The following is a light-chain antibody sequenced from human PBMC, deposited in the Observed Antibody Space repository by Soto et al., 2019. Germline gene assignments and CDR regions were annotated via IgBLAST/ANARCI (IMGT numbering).Light chain of an antibody. V-gene: IGLV1-47*01. CDR1: SSNIGSNH. Sequence: QSVLTQPPSASGTPGQRVAISCSGSSSNIGSNHGYWYQQFPGMAPKLLMYRSDQRPTGVPDRFSGSRSGTSASLAISGLRSDDEADYYCSARDDILSVVVFGGGTKLTVL. CDR2: RSD. CDR3: SARDDILSVVV. J-gene: IGLJ2*01.